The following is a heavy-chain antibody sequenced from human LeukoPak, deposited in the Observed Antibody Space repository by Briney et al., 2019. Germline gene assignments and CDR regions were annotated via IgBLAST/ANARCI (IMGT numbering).Heavy chain of an antibody. D-gene: IGHD3-10*01. CDR3: ARKENVYYYFDY. CDR2: IYHSGTT. J-gene: IGHJ4*02. CDR1: GGSFSSFY. V-gene: IGHV4-59*12. Sequence: SETLSLTCTVSGGSFSSFYWSWIRQPPGKGLEWIGYIYHSGTTYYNPSLQSRVTMSVDTSKNQFSLKLSSVTAVDTAVYYCARKENVYYYFDYWGQGTLVTVSS.